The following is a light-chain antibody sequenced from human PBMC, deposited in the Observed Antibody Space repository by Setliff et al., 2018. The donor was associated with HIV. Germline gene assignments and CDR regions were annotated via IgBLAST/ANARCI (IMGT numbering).Light chain of an antibody. CDR3: SSYTNSVPRV. V-gene: IGLV2-14*01. CDR1: SSDVGGHNY. CDR2: EVS. Sequence: QSALTQPASVSGSPGQSITFSCTGTSSDVGGHNYVSWYQHHPGKAPKVMIYEVSSRPSGVSNRFSGSKSGNTATLTISGLQAEDEADYYCSSYTNSVPRVFGTGTKVTVL. J-gene: IGLJ1*01.